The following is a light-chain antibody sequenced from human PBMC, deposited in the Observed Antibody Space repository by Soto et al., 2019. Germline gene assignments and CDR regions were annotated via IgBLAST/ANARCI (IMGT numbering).Light chain of an antibody. CDR3: TSWTTSTTMK. CDR1: SSDVGAYNY. CDR2: DVN. J-gene: IGLJ2*01. V-gene: IGLV2-14*01. Sequence: QSVLTQPASVSGSPGQSITISCTGTSSDVGAYNYVSWYQQHPGKAPKLMIYDVNIRPSGVSNRFSGSKSGNTASLTISGLQAEDEADYYCTSWTTSTTMKFGEGTKLTVL.